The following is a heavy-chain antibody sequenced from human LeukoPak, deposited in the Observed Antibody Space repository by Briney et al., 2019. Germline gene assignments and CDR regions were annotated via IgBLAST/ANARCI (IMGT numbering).Heavy chain of an antibody. J-gene: IGHJ6*02. CDR1: GFTFSDYG. V-gene: IGHV3-30*18. Sequence: PGRSLRLSCAASGFTFSDYGMHWVRQAPGKGLEWVALISYDGSNVYYADSVKGRFIISRDNSKNTLYLQMNSLRAEDTAVFYCAKDFQRHSSTNMDVWGQGTTVTVSS. D-gene: IGHD2-2*01. CDR3: AKDFQRHSSTNMDV. CDR2: ISYDGSNV.